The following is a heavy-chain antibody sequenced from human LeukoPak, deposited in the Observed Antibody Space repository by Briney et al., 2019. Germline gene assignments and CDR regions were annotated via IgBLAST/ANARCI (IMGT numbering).Heavy chain of an antibody. CDR3: AGDRDRRGVSRGEIDY. D-gene: IGHD3-10*01. Sequence: SETLSLICSVSGVSISSFYWMWLPPPPGKGLVWIGSTYTGGSTNDNPTLKSRITMSVATSKNPFSQKLSSVTAAVTAVYYCAGDRDRRGVSRGEIDYGGQGTLATVSS. J-gene: IGHJ4*02. V-gene: IGHV4-4*07. CDR2: TYTGGST. CDR1: GVSISSFY.